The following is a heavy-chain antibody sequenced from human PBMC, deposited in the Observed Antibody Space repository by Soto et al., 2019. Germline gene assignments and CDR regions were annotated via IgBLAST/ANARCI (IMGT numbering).Heavy chain of an antibody. D-gene: IGHD6-13*01. CDR1: GFTFSSYA. CDR3: AEGERQQLVRYYYYYGMDV. J-gene: IGHJ6*02. Sequence: QVQLVESGGGVVQPGRSLRLSCAASGFTFSSYAMHWVRQAPGKGLEWVAVLSYDGSNKYYADSVKGRFTISRDNSKNTLYLQMNSLRAEDTVVYYCAEGERQQLVRYYYYYGMDVWGQGTTVTVSS. V-gene: IGHV3-30-3*01. CDR2: LSYDGSNK.